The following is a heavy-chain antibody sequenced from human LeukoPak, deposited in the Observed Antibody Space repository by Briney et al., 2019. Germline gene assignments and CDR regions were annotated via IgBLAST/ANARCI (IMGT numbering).Heavy chain of an antibody. CDR2: ISYDGSNR. V-gene: IGHV3-30-3*01. CDR3: ARESCSGGSCYSVRYYYYGMDV. J-gene: IGHJ6*02. CDR1: GFTFSTYS. D-gene: IGHD2-15*01. Sequence: PGGSLRLSCAASGFTFSTYSMHWVRQAPDKGLEWVAIISYDGSNRYYADSVKGRFTISRDNSKNTLYLQMNSLRAEDTAVYYCARESCSGGSCYSVRYYYYGMDVWGQGTTVTVSS.